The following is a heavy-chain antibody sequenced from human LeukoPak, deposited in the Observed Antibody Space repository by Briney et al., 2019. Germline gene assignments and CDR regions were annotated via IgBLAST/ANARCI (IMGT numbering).Heavy chain of an antibody. CDR1: GGSISSYY. CDR3: AINYYVSSGYYFDY. D-gene: IGHD3-22*01. Sequence: PSETLSLTCTVSGGSISSYYWSWIRQPAGKGLEWIGRIYTSGSTNYNPSLKSRVTMSVDTSKNQFSLKLSSVTAADTAVYYCAINYYVSSGYYFDYWGQGTLVTVSS. CDR2: IYTSGST. V-gene: IGHV4-4*07. J-gene: IGHJ4*02.